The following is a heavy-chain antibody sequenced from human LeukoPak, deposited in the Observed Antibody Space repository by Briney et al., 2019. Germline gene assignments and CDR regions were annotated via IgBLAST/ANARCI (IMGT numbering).Heavy chain of an antibody. CDR1: GASISSSIYY. Sequence: SETLSLTCTVSGASISSSIYYWGWIRQPPGKGLEWIGSIYYSGSTYYNPSLKSRVTISVDTSKNQFSLKLSSVTAADPAVYYCARQERYCSNGVCLKHFDYWGQGTLVTVSS. D-gene: IGHD2-8*01. CDR2: IYYSGST. CDR3: ARQERYCSNGVCLKHFDY. J-gene: IGHJ4*02. V-gene: IGHV4-39*01.